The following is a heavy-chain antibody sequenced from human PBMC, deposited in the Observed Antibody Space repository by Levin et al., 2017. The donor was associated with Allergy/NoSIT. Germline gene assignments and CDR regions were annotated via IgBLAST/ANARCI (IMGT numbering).Heavy chain of an antibody. CDR1: GGSISSGGYY. D-gene: IGHD2-21*02. CDR2: IYYSGST. CDR3: ARGVGVVTNTYYYYGMDV. J-gene: IGHJ6*02. V-gene: IGHV4-31*03. Sequence: SETLSLTCTVSGGSISSGGYYWSWIRQHPGKGLEWIGYIYYSGSTYYNPSLKSRVTISVDTSKNQFSLKLSSVTAADTAVYYCARGVGVVTNTYYYYGMDVWGQGTTVTVSS.